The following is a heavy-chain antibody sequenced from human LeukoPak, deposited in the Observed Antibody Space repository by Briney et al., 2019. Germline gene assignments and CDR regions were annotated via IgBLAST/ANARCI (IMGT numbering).Heavy chain of an antibody. V-gene: IGHV3-9*01. CDR1: GFTFSSYG. D-gene: IGHD3-10*01. J-gene: IGHJ3*02. CDR2: ISWNSGSI. CDR3: AKDLTYGSGSYDAFDI. Sequence: PGRSLRLSCAASGFTFSSYGMHWVRQAPGKGLEWVAGISWNSGSIGYADSVKGRFTISRDNAKNSLYLQMNSLRAEDTALYYCAKDLTYGSGSYDAFDIWGQGTMVTVSS.